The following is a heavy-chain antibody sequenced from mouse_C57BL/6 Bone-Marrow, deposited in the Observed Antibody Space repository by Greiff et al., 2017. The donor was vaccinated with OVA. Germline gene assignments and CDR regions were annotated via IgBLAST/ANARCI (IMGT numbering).Heavy chain of an antibody. CDR2: IYPSDSET. V-gene: IGHV1-61*01. CDR1: GYTFTSYW. D-gene: IGHD2-1*01. Sequence: QVQLQQPGAELVRPGSSVKLSCKASGYTFTSYWMDWVKQRPGQGLEWIGNIYPSDSETHYNQKFKDKATLTEDKSSSTAYMQLSSLASEDSAVYYCARGDYYPGAYWGQGTPVTVSA. CDR3: ARGDYYPGAY. J-gene: IGHJ3*01.